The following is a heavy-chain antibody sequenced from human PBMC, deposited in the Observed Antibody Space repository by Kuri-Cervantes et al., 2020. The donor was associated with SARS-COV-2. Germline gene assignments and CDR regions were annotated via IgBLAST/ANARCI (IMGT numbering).Heavy chain of an antibody. D-gene: IGHD2-21*01. J-gene: IGHJ4*02. V-gene: IGHV3-23*01. CDR2: ISTSGGNT. Sequence: GESLKISCAASGFTFSSYSMNWVRQAPGKGLEWVSTISTSGGNTYYADSVKGRFTISRDNSKNTLYLQMNSLRDEDTAVYYCASTFLWWERRFDYWGQGTLVTVSS. CDR3: ASTFLWWERRFDY. CDR1: GFTFSSYS.